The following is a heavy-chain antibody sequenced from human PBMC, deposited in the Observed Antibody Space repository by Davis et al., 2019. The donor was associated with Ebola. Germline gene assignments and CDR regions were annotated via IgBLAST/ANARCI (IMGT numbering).Heavy chain of an antibody. CDR1: GFTFNYYW. CDR3: ATLPGGRGVDV. Sequence: GESLKISCTASGFTFNYYWMNWVRKAPGKGPEWVANVRQDETEKHYVDSVKGRFTISRDNTKNSIYLQMNSLTVEDTAVYYCATLPGGRGVDVWGPGTTVTVSS. D-gene: IGHD1-26*01. J-gene: IGHJ6*02. CDR2: VRQDETEK. V-gene: IGHV3-7*01.